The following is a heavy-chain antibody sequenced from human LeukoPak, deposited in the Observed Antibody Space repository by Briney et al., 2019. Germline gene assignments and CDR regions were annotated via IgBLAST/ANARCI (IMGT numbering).Heavy chain of an antibody. CDR3: AAPIEKYSSSWYFDY. CDR2: ISSSSSYI. CDR1: GFTFSNYS. J-gene: IGHJ4*02. D-gene: IGHD6-13*01. Sequence: GGSLRLSCVVSGFTFSNYSMNWVRQAPGKGLEWVSSISSSSSYIYYADSVKGRFTISRDNAKNSLYLQMNSLRAEDTAVYYCAAPIEKYSSSWYFDYWGQGTLVTVSS. V-gene: IGHV3-21*01.